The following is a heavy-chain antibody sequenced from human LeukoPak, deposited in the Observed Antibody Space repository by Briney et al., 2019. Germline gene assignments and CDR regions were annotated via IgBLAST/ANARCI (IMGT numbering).Heavy chain of an antibody. Sequence: GGSLRLSCAASGFTFSNAWMSWVRQAPGKGLEWVAVVSSDGSIDYYADSLRGRFTVSRDNSKNTMFLQFNTLRPEDTAVYYCTREGMGTTFSAWFEPWGQGTLVTVSS. V-gene: IGHV3-30*03. CDR2: VSSDGSID. CDR3: TREGMGTTFSAWFEP. J-gene: IGHJ5*02. CDR1: GFTFSNAW. D-gene: IGHD1-7*01.